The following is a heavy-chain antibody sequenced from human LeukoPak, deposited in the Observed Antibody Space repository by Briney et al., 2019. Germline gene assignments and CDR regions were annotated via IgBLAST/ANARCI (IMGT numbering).Heavy chain of an antibody. V-gene: IGHV4-34*01. CDR2: INHSGST. CDR1: GGSFSGYY. CDR3: ALTLYSSGWYQFGAFDI. D-gene: IGHD6-19*01. Sequence: SETLSLTXAVYGGSFSGYYWSWIRQPPGKGLEWIGEINHSGSTNYNPSLKSRVTISVDTSKNQFSLKLSSVTAADTAVYYCALTLYSSGWYQFGAFDIWGQGTMVTVSS. J-gene: IGHJ3*02.